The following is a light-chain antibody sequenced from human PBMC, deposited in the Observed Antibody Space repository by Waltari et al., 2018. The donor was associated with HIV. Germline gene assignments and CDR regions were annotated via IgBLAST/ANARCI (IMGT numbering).Light chain of an antibody. CDR3: SSYTTSSTLGGV. J-gene: IGLJ2*01. V-gene: IGLV2-14*01. Sequence: QSALTQPASVSGSPGQSITISCTGTSSDVGGYNYVSWYQQHPGKDPKLMIYEVSNRPSGVSNLFAGSKSGNTASLTISGLQADDEADYYCSSYTTSSTLGGVFGGGTKLTVL. CDR1: SSDVGGYNY. CDR2: EVS.